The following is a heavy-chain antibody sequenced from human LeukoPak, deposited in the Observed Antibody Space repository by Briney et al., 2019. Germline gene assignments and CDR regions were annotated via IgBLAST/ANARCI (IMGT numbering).Heavy chain of an antibody. D-gene: IGHD3-9*01. V-gene: IGHV3-30*04. Sequence: GRSLRLSCAASGFTFSSYAMHWVRQAPGKGLEWVAVISYDGSNKYYADSVKGRFTISRDNSKNTLYLQMNSLRAEDTAVYYCARDAHYDNLSYGMDVWGKGTTVTVSS. J-gene: IGHJ6*04. CDR3: ARDAHYDNLSYGMDV. CDR1: GFTFSSYA. CDR2: ISYDGSNK.